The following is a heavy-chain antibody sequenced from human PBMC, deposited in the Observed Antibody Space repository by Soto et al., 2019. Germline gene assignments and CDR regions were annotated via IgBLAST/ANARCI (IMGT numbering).Heavy chain of an antibody. CDR1: GFNFNNYG. V-gene: IGHV3-33*01. J-gene: IGHJ6*02. Sequence: GGSLRLSCAASGFNFNNYGMHWVRQAPGKGLEWVAVIWNDGNGYYYANSVKGRFTISRGNSKNTLFLQMSSLRAEDTAVYYCASRKFSPPPRGAASARGGRDVGGRGTPVPVSS. D-gene: IGHD6-13*01. CDR3: ASRKFSPPPRGAASARGGRDV. CDR2: IWNDGNGY.